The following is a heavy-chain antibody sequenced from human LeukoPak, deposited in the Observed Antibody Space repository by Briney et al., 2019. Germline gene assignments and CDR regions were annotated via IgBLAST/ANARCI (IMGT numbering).Heavy chain of an antibody. D-gene: IGHD2-21*01. CDR1: GGSFSGYY. CDR2: INRSGST. J-gene: IGHJ3*02. V-gene: IGHV4-34*01. Sequence: SETLSLTCAVSGGSFSGYYWNWLRQLPGEGLEWIGEINRSGSTTYNPSLKSRVTISVDTSNNQFSLKMTSVTAADTAVYYCAKPRSPTVVKRINAFDIWGQGIMVTVSS. CDR3: AKPRSPTVVKRINAFDI.